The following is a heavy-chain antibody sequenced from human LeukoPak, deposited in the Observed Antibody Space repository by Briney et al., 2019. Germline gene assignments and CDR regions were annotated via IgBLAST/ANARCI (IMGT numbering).Heavy chain of an antibody. J-gene: IGHJ6*02. CDR3: ARLIGIYYYGMDV. CDR1: GGSISSYY. D-gene: IGHD2-21*01. V-gene: IGHV4-59*12. CDR2: IYYSGST. Sequence: SETLSLTCTVSGGSISSYYWSWIRQPPGKGLEWIGYIYYSGSTNYNPSLKSRVTISVDTSKSQFSLKLSSVTAADTAVYYCARLIGIYYYGMDVWGQGTTVTVSS.